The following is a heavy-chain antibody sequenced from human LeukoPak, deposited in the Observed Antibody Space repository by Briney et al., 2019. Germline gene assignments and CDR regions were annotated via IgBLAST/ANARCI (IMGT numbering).Heavy chain of an antibody. D-gene: IGHD6-19*01. V-gene: IGHV4-59*01. CDR3: ATGRAYSSVGY. Sequence: SETLSLTCTVSGGSISSYYWSWIRQPPGKGLEWIGCIYYTGSTNYNPSLKSRVTISVDTSKNQFSLKLSSVTAADAAVYYCATGRAYSSVGYWGQGTLVTVSS. CDR1: GGSISSYY. J-gene: IGHJ4*02. CDR2: IYYTGST.